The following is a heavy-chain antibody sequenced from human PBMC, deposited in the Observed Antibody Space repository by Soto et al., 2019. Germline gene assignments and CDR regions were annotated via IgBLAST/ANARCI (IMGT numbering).Heavy chain of an antibody. CDR1: GYTFTSYG. D-gene: IGHD1-1*01. CDR2: ISAHNGNT. CDR3: ARGRYGDY. J-gene: IGHJ4*02. Sequence: QVHLVQSGAEVKKPGASVKVSCKASGYTFTSYGITWVRQAPGKGLEWMGWISAHNGNTDYAQKLQGRVIVTRDTSPYKAYMELRSLIPDDAAVHYCARGRYGDYGCQGALVTASS. V-gene: IGHV1-18*01.